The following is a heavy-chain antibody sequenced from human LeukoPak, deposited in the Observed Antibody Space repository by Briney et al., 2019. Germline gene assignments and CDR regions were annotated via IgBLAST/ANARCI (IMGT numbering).Heavy chain of an antibody. D-gene: IGHD4-17*01. CDR2: NTSSSSYI. CDR3: ARGIYGDPSDY. V-gene: IGHV3-21*01. Sequence: GGSLRLSCAASGFPFSSYSMNWVRQAPGKGLEWGSSNTSSSSYIYYADSVKGRFTISRDNAKNSLYLQMNSLRAEDTAVYYCARGIYGDPSDYWGQGTLVTVSS. J-gene: IGHJ4*02. CDR1: GFPFSSYS.